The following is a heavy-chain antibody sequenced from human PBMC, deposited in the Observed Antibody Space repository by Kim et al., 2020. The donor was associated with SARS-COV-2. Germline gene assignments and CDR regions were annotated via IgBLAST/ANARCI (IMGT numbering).Heavy chain of an antibody. D-gene: IGHD6-13*01. Sequence: GGSLRLSCAASGFTFSDYYMSWIRQAPGKGLEWVSYISSSIDYTNYADSLKGRFTISRDNAKNSLYLQMNSLRADDTAVYYCARVSLGSSSWYYFDYWGQG. CDR3: ARVSLGSSSWYYFDY. CDR2: ISSSIDYT. J-gene: IGHJ4*02. V-gene: IGHV3-11*05. CDR1: GFTFSDYY.